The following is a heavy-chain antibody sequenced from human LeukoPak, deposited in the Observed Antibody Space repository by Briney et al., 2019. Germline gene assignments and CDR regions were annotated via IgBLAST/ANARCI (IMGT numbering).Heavy chain of an antibody. V-gene: IGHV4-38-2*02. Sequence: SETLSLTCTVSGYSISSGYYWGWIRQPPGQGLEWIGSIYHSGSTYYNPSLKSRVTISVDKSKNQFSLKLSSVTAADTAVYYCAREDYDDSGAWYFDLWGRGTLVTVSS. CDR1: GYSISSGYY. CDR3: AREDYDDSGAWYFDL. D-gene: IGHD3-22*01. J-gene: IGHJ2*01. CDR2: IYHSGST.